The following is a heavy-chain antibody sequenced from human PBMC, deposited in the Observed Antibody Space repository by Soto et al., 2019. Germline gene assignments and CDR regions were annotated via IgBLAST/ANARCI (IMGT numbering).Heavy chain of an antibody. CDR2: IYHSGST. Sequence: PSETLSLTCAVSGGSISSGGYSWSWIRQPPGKGLEWIGYIYHSGSTYYNPSLKSRVTISVDRSKNQFSLKLISVTAADTAVYYCARVTDYWGQGTLVTVSS. CDR1: GGSISSGGYS. V-gene: IGHV4-30-2*01. CDR3: ARVTDY. J-gene: IGHJ4*02.